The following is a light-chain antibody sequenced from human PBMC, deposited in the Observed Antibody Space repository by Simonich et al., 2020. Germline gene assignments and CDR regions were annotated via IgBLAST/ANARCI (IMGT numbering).Light chain of an antibody. CDR1: SGSIATNN. CDR3: QSYDSSNWV. J-gene: IGLJ3*02. Sequence: NFMLTQPHSVSESPGKTVTISCTRSSGSIATNNVQLYQQRPGSAPTTGIYEDNQKPSGVPDRFSGSFDSSSNSASLTISGLKTEDEADYYCQSYDSSNWVFGGGTKLTVL. V-gene: IGLV6-57*03. CDR2: EDN.